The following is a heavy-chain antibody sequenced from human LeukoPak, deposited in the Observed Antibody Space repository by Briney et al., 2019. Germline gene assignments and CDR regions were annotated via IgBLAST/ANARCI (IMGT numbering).Heavy chain of an antibody. CDR3: AKIAYSSGWYHY. V-gene: IGHV3-23*01. Sequence: GGSLRFSCAASGFTFSSYAMSWVRQAPGKGLEWVSAISGSGGGTYYADSVKGRFTISRDNSKNTLYLQMNSLRAEDTAVYYCAKIAYSSGWYHYWGQGTLVTVSS. J-gene: IGHJ4*02. CDR2: ISGSGGGT. D-gene: IGHD6-19*01. CDR1: GFTFSSYA.